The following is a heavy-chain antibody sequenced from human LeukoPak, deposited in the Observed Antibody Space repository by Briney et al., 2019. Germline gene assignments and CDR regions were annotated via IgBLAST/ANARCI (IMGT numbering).Heavy chain of an antibody. D-gene: IGHD3-22*01. CDR2: ISYDGSNK. J-gene: IGHJ4*02. CDR1: GFTFSSYA. Sequence: PGGSLRLSCAASGFTFSSYAMHWVRQAPGKGLERVAVISYDGSNKYYADSVKGRFTISRDNSKNTLYLQMNSLRAEDTAVYYCARKGTSYYYDSSGYLDYWGQGTLVTVSS. V-gene: IGHV3-30*04. CDR3: ARKGTSYYYDSSGYLDY.